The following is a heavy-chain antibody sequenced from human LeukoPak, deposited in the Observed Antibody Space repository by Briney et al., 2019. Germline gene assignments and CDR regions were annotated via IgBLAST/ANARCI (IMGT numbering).Heavy chain of an antibody. V-gene: IGHV1-69*04. CDR1: GGTFSNDA. D-gene: IGHD3/OR15-3a*01. CDR2: IIPNLGMA. J-gene: IGHJ5*02. Sequence: SVKVSCKASGGTFSNDAISWVRQAPGQGLEWMGRIIPNLGMALYAQKFKGRVTITADKSPSTAYLQWSSLKASDTAMYYCARYDLGVSGPSGFDPWGQGTLVTVSS. CDR3: ARYDLGVSGPSGFDP.